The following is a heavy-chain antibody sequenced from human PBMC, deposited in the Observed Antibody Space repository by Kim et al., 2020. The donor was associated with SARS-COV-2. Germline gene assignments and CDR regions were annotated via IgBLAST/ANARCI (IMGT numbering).Heavy chain of an antibody. Sequence: GGSLRLSCAASGFTFSHYWISWVRQDPGKGLEWVANINRDGSETYYVDSVKGRFTISRDNPKNSLYLQLNNLRADDTAVYYCARSCSGGSCQDAFDIWG. CDR3: ARSCSGGSCQDAFDI. V-gene: IGHV3-7*03. CDR1: GFTFSHYW. J-gene: IGHJ3*02. D-gene: IGHD2-15*01. CDR2: INRDGSET.